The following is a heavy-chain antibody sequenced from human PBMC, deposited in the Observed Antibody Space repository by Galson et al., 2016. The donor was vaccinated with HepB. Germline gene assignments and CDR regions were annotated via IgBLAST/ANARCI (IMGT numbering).Heavy chain of an antibody. V-gene: IGHV1-18*01. D-gene: IGHD3-3*01. CDR2: ISADTGTT. CDR3: ASKEWTSKSHYFYGLDV. Sequence: SVKVSCRASGYTFNSHGISWVRQAPGQGLEWMGWISADTGTTNYHPSLRRRVTISVDKSKNQFALRLASLTAADTAVYFCASKEWTSKSHYFYGLDVWGQGTTVIVSS. J-gene: IGHJ6*01. CDR1: GYTFNSHG.